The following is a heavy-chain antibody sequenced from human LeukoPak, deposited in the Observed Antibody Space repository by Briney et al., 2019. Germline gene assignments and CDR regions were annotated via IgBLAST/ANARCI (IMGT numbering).Heavy chain of an antibody. V-gene: IGHV4-4*02. Sequence: PSETLSLTCGVSGGSISNGNWWSWVRQPPGKGLEWIGEIYRTGSANYNPSLKSCVAISVDKSKNQFSLTLNSVTAADTAVYYCVRCGSYCLDYWGQGTLVTVSS. J-gene: IGHJ4*02. D-gene: IGHD1-26*01. CDR1: GGSISNGNW. CDR2: IYRTGSA. CDR3: VRCGSYCLDY.